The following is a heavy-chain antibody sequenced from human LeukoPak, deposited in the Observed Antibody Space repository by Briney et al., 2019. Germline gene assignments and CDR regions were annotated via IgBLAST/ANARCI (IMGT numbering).Heavy chain of an antibody. V-gene: IGHV3-21*01. CDR3: ARDLQHDYGDYGDPERYYYGMDV. D-gene: IGHD4-17*01. CDR1: GFTFSSYS. Sequence: KPGGSLRLSCAASGFTFSSYSMNWVRQAPGKGLEWVSSISSSSYIYYADSVKGRFTISRDNAKNSLYLQMNSLRAEDTAVYYCARDLQHDYGDYGDPERYYYGMDVWGQGTTVTVSS. J-gene: IGHJ6*02. CDR2: ISSSSYI.